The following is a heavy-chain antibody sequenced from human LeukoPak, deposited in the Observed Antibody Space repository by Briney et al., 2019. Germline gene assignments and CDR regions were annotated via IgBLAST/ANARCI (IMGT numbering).Heavy chain of an antibody. J-gene: IGHJ4*02. CDR3: ATDTTAGDFDY. D-gene: IGHD1-1*01. CDR2: FDPEDGET. CDR1: GYTLTELS. V-gene: IGHV1-24*01. Sequence: ASVKVSCKVSGYTLTELSMHWVRQAPGKGLEWMGGFDPEDGETIYAQQFQGRVTMTEDTSTDTASMDLSSLRSEDTAVYYCATDTTAGDFDYWGQGTLVTVSS.